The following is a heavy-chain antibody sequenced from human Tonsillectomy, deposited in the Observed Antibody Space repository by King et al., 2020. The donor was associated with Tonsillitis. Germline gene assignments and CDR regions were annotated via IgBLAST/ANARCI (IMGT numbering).Heavy chain of an antibody. V-gene: IGHV1-69*01. CDR2: TIPMFGAA. J-gene: IGHJ4*02. Sequence: QLVQSGAEVKKPGSSVKVSCKASGGTFSTYTISWVRQAPGQGLEWMGGTIPMFGAASYAQKFQGRLTITADESTSTAYMELSSLTSEDTAIYFCARGGGGPFNNGGQGTLVTVSS. CDR1: GGTFSTYT. CDR3: ARGGGGPFNN. D-gene: IGHD3-16*01.